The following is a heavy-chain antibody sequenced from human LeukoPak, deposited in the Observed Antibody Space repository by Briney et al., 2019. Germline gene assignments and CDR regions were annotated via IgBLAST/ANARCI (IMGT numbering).Heavy chain of an antibody. V-gene: IGHV5-51*03. J-gene: IGHJ4*02. CDR1: GYSFTTYW. CDR3: ARYSSAWYYFDY. D-gene: IGHD6-19*01. Sequence: GKSLKISCKGSGYSFTTYWIGWVRQMPGKGLEWMGIIYPGDSDTRYSPSFQGQVTISVDKSISTAYLQWSSLKASDTAMYYCARYSSAWYYFDYWGQGTLVTVSS. CDR2: IYPGDSDT.